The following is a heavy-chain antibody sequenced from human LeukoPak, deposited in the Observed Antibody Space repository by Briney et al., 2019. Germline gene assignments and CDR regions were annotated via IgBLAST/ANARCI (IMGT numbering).Heavy chain of an antibody. CDR3: ARVGSIAAAGTYDY. CDR1: GFTFSTYW. D-gene: IGHD6-13*01. CDR2: IKQDGSEK. Sequence: PGGSLRLSCAASGFTFSTYWMSWVRQAPGKGLEWVANIKQDGSEKYYVDSVKGRFTISRDNTNNSLYLQMNSLRAEDTAVYYCARVGSIAAAGTYDYWGQGTLVTVSS. V-gene: IGHV3-7*03. J-gene: IGHJ4*02.